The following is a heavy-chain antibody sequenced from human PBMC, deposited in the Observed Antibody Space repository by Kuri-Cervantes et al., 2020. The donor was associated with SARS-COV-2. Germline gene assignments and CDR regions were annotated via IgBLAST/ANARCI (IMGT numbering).Heavy chain of an antibody. Sequence: ETLSLTCAASGFTFSSYAMHWVRQAPGKGLEWVSYISSSSSTIYYADSVKGRFTISRDNAKNSLYLQMNSLRAEDTAVYYCSRTYDSSGSLYYYYYMDVWGKGTTVTVSS. CDR3: SRTYDSSGSLYYYYYMDV. CDR1: GFTFSSYA. D-gene: IGHD3-22*01. J-gene: IGHJ6*03. V-gene: IGHV3-48*01. CDR2: ISSSSSTI.